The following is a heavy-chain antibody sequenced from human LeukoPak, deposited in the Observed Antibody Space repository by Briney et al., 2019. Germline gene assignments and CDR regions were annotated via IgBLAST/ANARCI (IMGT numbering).Heavy chain of an antibody. D-gene: IGHD4-17*01. CDR1: GGSISSGGYS. V-gene: IGHV4-30-2*01. Sequence: PSETLSLTCAVSGGSISSGGYSWSWIRQPPGKGLEWIGYIYHSGSTYYNPSLKSRATISVDRSKNQFSLKLSSVTAADTAVYYCARGNGDYPEYFQHWGQGTLVTVSS. J-gene: IGHJ1*01. CDR3: ARGNGDYPEYFQH. CDR2: IYHSGST.